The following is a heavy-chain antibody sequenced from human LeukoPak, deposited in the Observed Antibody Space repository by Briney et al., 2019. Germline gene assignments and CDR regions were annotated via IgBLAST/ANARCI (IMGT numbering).Heavy chain of an antibody. CDR2: ITPSGST. Sequence: SETLFLTCTVFGGSFGSFYWTWIRQPPGKGLEWIGEITPSGSTSYIPSLKSRLTISIDTSQDQFSLRLTSMNAADTAVYYCARISSSGSLDYWGQGTLVTVSS. D-gene: IGHD3-10*01. CDR1: GGSFGSFY. V-gene: IGHV4-34*01. CDR3: ARISSSGSLDY. J-gene: IGHJ4*02.